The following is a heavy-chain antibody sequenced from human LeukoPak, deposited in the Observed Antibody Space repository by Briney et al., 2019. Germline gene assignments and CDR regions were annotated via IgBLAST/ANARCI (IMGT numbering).Heavy chain of an antibody. V-gene: IGHV3-33*01. Sequence: GGSLRLSCAASGFTFSSYGMHWVRQAPGKGLEWVAVIWYDGSNKYYADSVKGRFTISRDNSKNTLYLQMNSLRAEDTAVYYGAREPSSTSTDLDYWGQGTLVTVSS. D-gene: IGHD2-2*01. CDR3: AREPSSTSTDLDY. CDR1: GFTFSSYG. CDR2: IWYDGSNK. J-gene: IGHJ4*02.